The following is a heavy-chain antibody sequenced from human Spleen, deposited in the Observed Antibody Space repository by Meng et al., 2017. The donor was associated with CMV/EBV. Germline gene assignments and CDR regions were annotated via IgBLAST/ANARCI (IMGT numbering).Heavy chain of an antibody. CDR3: ARDQIAVSGLSYYFDF. CDR2: INPNSAGT. J-gene: IGHJ4*02. V-gene: IGHV1-2*02. D-gene: IGHD6-19*01. Sequence: SGYTFTDYYIHWVRQAPGQGLEWMGWINPNSAGTNYAQKFQGRVTMTRDTSTSTVYMELSSLRSEDTAVYYCARDQIAVSGLSYYFDFWGQGTLVTVSS. CDR1: GYTFTDYY.